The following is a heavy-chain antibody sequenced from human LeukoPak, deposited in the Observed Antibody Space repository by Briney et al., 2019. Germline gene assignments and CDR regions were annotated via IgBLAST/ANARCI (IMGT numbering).Heavy chain of an antibody. Sequence: GGSLRLSCAASGFTFSNYAMSWVRQAPGKGLEWVSAISGSGGSTYYADSVKGRFTISRDNSKNTVHLQMNSLRAEDTALYYCARDPRSSLWFGEWPDAFDIWGQGTMVTVSS. V-gene: IGHV3-23*01. D-gene: IGHD3-10*01. CDR1: GFTFSNYA. CDR3: ARDPRSSLWFGEWPDAFDI. CDR2: ISGSGGST. J-gene: IGHJ3*02.